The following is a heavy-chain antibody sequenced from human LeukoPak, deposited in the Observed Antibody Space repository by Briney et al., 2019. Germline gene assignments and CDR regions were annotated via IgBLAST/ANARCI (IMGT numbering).Heavy chain of an antibody. V-gene: IGHV3-21*01. D-gene: IGHD1-26*01. J-gene: IGHJ4*02. CDR2: ISSSSSYI. Sequence: GLEWFSSISSSSSYIYYADSVKGRFTISRDNAKNSLYLQMNSLRTEDTAVYYCAPRNSPVGAWGQGTLVTVSS. CDR3: APRNSPVGA.